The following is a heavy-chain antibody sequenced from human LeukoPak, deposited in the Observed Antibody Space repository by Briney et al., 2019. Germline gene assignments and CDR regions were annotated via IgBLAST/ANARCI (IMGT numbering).Heavy chain of an antibody. D-gene: IGHD6-13*01. CDR1: GYTFATLD. Sequence: ASVKVSCKASGYTFATLDINWVRQATGQGLEWMGWMSPNNGNTGYAQKFQGRVTMTRNTSISTAYMELSSLSSEDTAVYYCARGVAAGVDYWGQGTLVTVSS. V-gene: IGHV1-8*01. J-gene: IGHJ4*02. CDR3: ARGVAAGVDY. CDR2: MSPNNGNT.